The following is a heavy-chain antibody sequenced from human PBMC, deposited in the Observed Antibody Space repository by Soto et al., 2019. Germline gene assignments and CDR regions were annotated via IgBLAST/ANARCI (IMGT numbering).Heavy chain of an antibody. J-gene: IGHJ6*03. V-gene: IGHV1-69*13. CDR2: IIPIFGTA. CDR1: GGTFSGYA. Sequence: SVKVSCKASGGTFSGYAISWVRQAPGQGLEWMGGIIPIFGTANYAQKFQGRVTITADESTSTAYMELSSLRSEDTAVYYCAGALKQGSTTRLGMDVWGKGTTVTVSS. D-gene: IGHD2-2*01. CDR3: AGALKQGSTTRLGMDV.